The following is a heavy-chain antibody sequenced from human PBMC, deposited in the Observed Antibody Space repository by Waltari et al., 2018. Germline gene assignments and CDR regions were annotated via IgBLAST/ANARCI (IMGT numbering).Heavy chain of an antibody. D-gene: IGHD3-3*01. CDR3: AKDLNEYDFWSAIRGGFDY. CDR2: ISGSGGST. CDR1: GFTFRSYA. Sequence: EVQLLESGGGLVQPGGSLRLSCAASGFTFRSYAMSWVRQAPGKGLEWVSAISGSGGSTYYADSVKGRFTISRDNSKNTLYLQMNSLRAEDTAVYYCAKDLNEYDFWSAIRGGFDYWGQGTLVTVSS. V-gene: IGHV3-23*01. J-gene: IGHJ4*02.